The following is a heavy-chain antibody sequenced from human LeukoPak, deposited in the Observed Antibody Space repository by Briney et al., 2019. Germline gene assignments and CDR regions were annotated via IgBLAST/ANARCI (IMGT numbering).Heavy chain of an antibody. V-gene: IGHV3-7*01. D-gene: IGHD3-22*01. CDR1: GFTFNNYW. J-gene: IGHJ6*03. CDR2: IKQDGSEK. Sequence: PGGSLRLSCAASGFTFNNYWMTWVRQAPGKGLEWVANIKQDGSEKYYVDSVKGRFTISRDNAKNSLYLQMNSLRAEDTAVYYCAREDYYDSSGYYYVERTYYMDVWGKGTTATVSS. CDR3: AREDYYDSSGYYYVERTYYMDV.